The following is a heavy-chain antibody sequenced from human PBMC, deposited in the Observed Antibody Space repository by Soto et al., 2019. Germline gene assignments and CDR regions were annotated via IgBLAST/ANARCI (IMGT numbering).Heavy chain of an antibody. V-gene: IGHV3-66*01. Sequence: SGGSLRLSCAASGFTVSSNYMSWVRQAPGKGLEWVSVIYSGGSTYYADSVKGRFTISRDNSKNTLYLQMNSLRAEDTAVFYCAREIPSGIAAAGYYYYYYGMDVWGQGTAVTVSS. D-gene: IGHD6-13*01. J-gene: IGHJ6*02. CDR3: AREIPSGIAAAGYYYYYYGMDV. CDR2: IYSGGST. CDR1: GFTVSSNY.